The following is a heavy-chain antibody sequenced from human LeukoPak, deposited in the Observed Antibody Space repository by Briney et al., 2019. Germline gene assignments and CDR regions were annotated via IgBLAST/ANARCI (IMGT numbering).Heavy chain of an antibody. CDR1: GFTFSIYS. CDR3: AKAHCGSASCSRADY. J-gene: IGHJ4*02. V-gene: IGHV3-21*04. D-gene: IGHD2-2*01. CDR2: ITSSSNYI. Sequence: GGSLRLSCAASGFTFSIYSMNWVRQAPGKGLEWLSSITSSSNYIYYADSVKGRFTISRDNSENTVYLQMNSLTVEDTAVYYCAKAHCGSASCSRADYWGKGTQVTVSS.